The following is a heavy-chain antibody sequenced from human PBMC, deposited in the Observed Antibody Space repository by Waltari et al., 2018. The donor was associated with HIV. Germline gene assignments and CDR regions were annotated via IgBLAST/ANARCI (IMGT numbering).Heavy chain of an antibody. CDR3: STSRPGAMFGDA. D-gene: IGHD3-3*01. CDR2: MNPSTGNA. Sequence: QGQLVQSGAEVKQSGASVRISCKASGYPFTNYDINWLRQATGQGLEWMGWMNPSTGNAGFAHKFQGRVVMTRDIPINTAYMELSGLTSHDAAVYYCSTSRPGAMFGDAWGQGTLVTVSS. CDR1: GYPFTNYD. V-gene: IGHV1-8*02. J-gene: IGHJ5*02.